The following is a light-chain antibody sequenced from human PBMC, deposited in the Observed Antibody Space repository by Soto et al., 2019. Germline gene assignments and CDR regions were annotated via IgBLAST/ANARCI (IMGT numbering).Light chain of an antibody. CDR3: QQYENVPT. CDR1: QDISTS. V-gene: IGKV1-33*01. Sequence: DIQLTQSPSSLSASIGDSVTITCQASQDISTSLNWYHRRPGKAPKLLITDASTLQTGVPPRFRGSGAGTDFSFNTSRLQPEDFEEYYCQQYENVPTFGQGTKVKIK. CDR2: DAS. J-gene: IGKJ2*01.